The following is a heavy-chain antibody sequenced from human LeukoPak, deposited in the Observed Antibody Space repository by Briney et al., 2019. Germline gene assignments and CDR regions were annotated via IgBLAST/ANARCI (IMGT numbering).Heavy chain of an antibody. D-gene: IGHD2-15*01. CDR1: GGSISSSSYY. CDR3: ASKLNWFDP. V-gene: IGHV4-39*01. J-gene: IGHJ5*02. Sequence: PSETLSLTCTVSGGSISSSSYYWGWIRQPPGKGLEWIGSIYYSGSTYYNPSLKSRVTISVDTSKNQFFLKLSSVTAADTAVYYCASKLNWFDPWGQGTLVTVSS. CDR2: IYYSGST.